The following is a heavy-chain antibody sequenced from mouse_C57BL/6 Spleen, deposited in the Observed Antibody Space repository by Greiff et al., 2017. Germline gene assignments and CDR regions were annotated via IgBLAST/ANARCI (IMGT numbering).Heavy chain of an antibody. CDR3: ARVGRDYAMDY. V-gene: IGHV1-18*01. Sequence: DVQLVESGPELVKPGASVKIPCKASGYTFPDYNLDWVQQSHGTSLEWICDLTPNTGGTIYNQKFQGKATLTVDKSASTAYMELRSLTSEDTAVYYCARVGRDYAMDYWGQGTSVTVSS. CDR2: LTPNTGGT. D-gene: IGHD4-1*01. CDR1: GYTFPDYN. J-gene: IGHJ4*01.